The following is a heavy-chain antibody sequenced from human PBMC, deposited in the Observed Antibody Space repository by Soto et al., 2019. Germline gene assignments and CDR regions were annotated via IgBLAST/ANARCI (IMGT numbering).Heavy chain of an antibody. V-gene: IGHV4-4*07. CDR1: GGSISSYY. CDR3: ARPRPNFGAVDS. Sequence: PSETLSLTCTASGGSISSYYWSWIRQPAGKGLEWIGSIHLGGTTYYDPSLKSRVTISLDTSRNGFSLRLTSVTAADTAVYYCARPRPNFGAVDSWGQGALVTVSS. D-gene: IGHD3-10*01. CDR2: IHLGGTT. J-gene: IGHJ4*02.